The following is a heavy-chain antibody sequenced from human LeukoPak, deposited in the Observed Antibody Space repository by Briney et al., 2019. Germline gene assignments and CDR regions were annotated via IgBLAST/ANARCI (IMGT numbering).Heavy chain of an antibody. D-gene: IGHD6-13*01. CDR2: LSGSGGNT. J-gene: IGHJ1*01. Sequence: LGGSLRLSCEASGFTFSSYAMTWVRQAPGKGLEWVSALSGSGGNTYYADSVKGRFTISRDNSKNTLYLQMNSLRAEDTAVYYCAKGGAAAGTLYLQYWGQGTLVTVSS. V-gene: IGHV3-23*01. CDR3: AKGGAAAGTLYLQY. CDR1: GFTFSSYA.